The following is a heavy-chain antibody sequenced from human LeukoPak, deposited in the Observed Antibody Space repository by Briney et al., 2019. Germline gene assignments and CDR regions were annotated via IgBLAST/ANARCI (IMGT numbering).Heavy chain of an antibody. CDR3: ARGDCSGGSCYTIFDY. J-gene: IGHJ4*02. CDR2: INHSGST. Sequence: PSETLSLTCGVYGGSFSGYYWSWIRQPPGKGLEWIGEINHSGSTNYNPSLKSRVTISVDTSKNQFSLKLSSVTAADTAVYYCARGDCSGGSCYTIFDYWVQGTLVTVSS. CDR1: GGSFSGYY. V-gene: IGHV4-34*01. D-gene: IGHD2-15*01.